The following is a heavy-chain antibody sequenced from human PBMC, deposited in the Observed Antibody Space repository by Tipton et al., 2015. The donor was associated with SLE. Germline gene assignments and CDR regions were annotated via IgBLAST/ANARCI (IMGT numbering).Heavy chain of an antibody. CDR2: IIPIFGTA. D-gene: IGHD6-13*01. V-gene: IGHV1-69*01. CDR3: ARGRQQLAFFDY. CDR1: GGTFSSYA. Sequence: QVQLVQSGPEVKKPGSSVKVSCKASGGTFSSYAISWVRQAPGQGLEWMGGIIPIFGTANYAQKFQGRVTITTDESTSTAYMELSSRRSEDTAVYYGARGRQQLAFFDYWGQGTLVPVSS. J-gene: IGHJ4*02.